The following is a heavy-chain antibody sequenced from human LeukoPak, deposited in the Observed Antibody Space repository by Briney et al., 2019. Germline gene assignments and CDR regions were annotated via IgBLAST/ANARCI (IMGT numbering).Heavy chain of an antibody. CDR3: ARDRDYCGSGYYYYYMDV. Sequence: ASVKVSCKVSGYTLTELSMHWVRQAPGQGLEWMGWINPNSGGTNYAQKFQGRVTMTRDTSISTAYMELSRLRSDDTAVYYCARDRDYCGSGYYYYYMDVWGKGTTVTISS. V-gene: IGHV1-2*02. D-gene: IGHD3-10*01. CDR2: INPNSGGT. J-gene: IGHJ6*03. CDR1: GYTLTELS.